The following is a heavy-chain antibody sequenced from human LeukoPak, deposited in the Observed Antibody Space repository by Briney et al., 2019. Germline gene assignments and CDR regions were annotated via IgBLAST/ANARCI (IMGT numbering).Heavy chain of an antibody. CDR2: IYHSGST. CDR3: ARVPPYLSYFDY. D-gene: IGHD5/OR15-5a*01. J-gene: IGHJ4*02. V-gene: IGHV4-30-2*01. Sequence: SETLSLTCAVSGGSISSGGYSWSWIRQPPGKGLEWIEYIYHSGSTYYNPSLKSRVTISVDRSKNQFSLKLSSVTAADTAVYYCARVPPYLSYFDYWGQGTLVTVSS. CDR1: GGSISSGGYS.